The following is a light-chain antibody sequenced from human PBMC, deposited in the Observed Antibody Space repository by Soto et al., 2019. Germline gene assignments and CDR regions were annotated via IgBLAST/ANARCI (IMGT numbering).Light chain of an antibody. V-gene: IGLV2-23*01. J-gene: IGLJ1*01. CDR1: SSDVGAYNS. Sequence: QSVLAQPASVSGSPGQSITISCTGTSSDVGAYNSVSWYQQHPHKAPQVIIYKGTQRPSGVSNRFSGSTSGNAASLTISGLQAGDEADYFCCSSAPESTYVFGNGTKVTVL. CDR2: KGT. CDR3: CSSAPESTYV.